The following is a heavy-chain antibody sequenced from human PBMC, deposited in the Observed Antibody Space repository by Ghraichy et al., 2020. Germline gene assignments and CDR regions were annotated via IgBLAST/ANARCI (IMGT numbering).Heavy chain of an antibody. CDR3: ARDYEGSSSWYEDYGMDV. V-gene: IGHV3-7*01. D-gene: IGHD6-13*01. J-gene: IGHJ6*02. CDR2: IKQDGSEK. CDR1: GFTFSSYW. Sequence: ETLYLTCAASGFTFSSYWMSWVRQAPGKGLEWVANIKQDGSEKYYVDSVKGRFTISRDNAKNSLYLQMNSLRAEDTAVYYCARDYEGSSSWYEDYGMDVWGQGTTVTVSS.